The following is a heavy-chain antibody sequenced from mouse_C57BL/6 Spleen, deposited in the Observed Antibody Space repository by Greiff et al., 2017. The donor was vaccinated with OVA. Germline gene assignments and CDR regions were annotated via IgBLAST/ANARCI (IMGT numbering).Heavy chain of an antibody. D-gene: IGHD3-3*01. V-gene: IGHV3-6*01. CDR2: ISYDGSN. CDR3: ARAWADYFDY. CDR1: GYSITSGYY. Sequence: EVKLMESGPGLVKPSQSLSLTCSVPGYSITSGYYWNWIRQFPGNKLEWMGYISYDGSNNYNPSLKNRISITRDTSKNQFFLKLNSVTTEDTATYYCARAWADYFDYWGQGTTLTVSS. J-gene: IGHJ2*01.